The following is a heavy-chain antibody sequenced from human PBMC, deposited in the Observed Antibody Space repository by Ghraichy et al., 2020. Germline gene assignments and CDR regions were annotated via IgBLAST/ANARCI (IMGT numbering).Heavy chain of an antibody. CDR1: GGSISSSSYY. V-gene: IGHV4-39*01. J-gene: IGHJ4*02. D-gene: IGHD3-22*01. Sequence: SETLSLTCTVSGGSISSSSYYWGWIRQPPGKGLEWIGSIYYSGSTYYNPSLKSRVTISVDTSKNQFSLKLSSVTAADTAVYYCARRPEYYDSSGYYYVFDYWGQGTLVTVSS. CDR2: IYYSGST. CDR3: ARRPEYYDSSGYYYVFDY.